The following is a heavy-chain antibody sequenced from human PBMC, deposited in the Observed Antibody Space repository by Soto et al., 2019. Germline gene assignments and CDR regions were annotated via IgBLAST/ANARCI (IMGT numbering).Heavy chain of an antibody. V-gene: IGHV1-69*01. CDR1: GGTFSNYA. CDR3: ARVPRDSSGYPMYYFDY. Sequence: QVQLVQSGAEVKKPGSSVKVSCKTSGGTFSNYAISWVRQAPGQGLEWMGGIIPLFGTTNYAQKFQGRVTITADESTSTASMQLSSLRSEDTAVYYCARVPRDSSGYPMYYFDYWGQGTLVTVSS. J-gene: IGHJ4*02. CDR2: IIPLFGTT. D-gene: IGHD3-22*01.